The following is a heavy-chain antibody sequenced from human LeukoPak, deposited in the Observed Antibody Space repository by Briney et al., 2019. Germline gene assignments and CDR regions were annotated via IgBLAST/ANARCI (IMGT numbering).Heavy chain of an antibody. CDR1: GFIFITYG. V-gene: IGHV3-23*01. CDR3: AKGGGYGSGTYSEE. J-gene: IGHJ4*02. D-gene: IGHD3-10*01. Sequence: PGGSLRLSCVASGFIFITYGMTWFRQAPGRGLEWVSGISGSGLNTYYADSVKGRFTSSRDNSKNMLYLQMNSLRAEDMAVYCCAKGGGYGSGTYSEEWGQGILVTVSS. CDR2: ISGSGLNT.